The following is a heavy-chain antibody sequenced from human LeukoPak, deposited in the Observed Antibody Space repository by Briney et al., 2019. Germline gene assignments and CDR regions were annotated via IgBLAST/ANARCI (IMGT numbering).Heavy chain of an antibody. Sequence: SETLSLTCTVSGGSISSSSYYWGWIRQPPGKGLEWTGSIYYSGSAYYNPSLKSRVTISVDTSKNQFSLRLSSVTAADTAVYYCARSVSWGLLVRDDAFDIWGQGTMVTVSS. CDR1: GGSISSSSYY. CDR2: IYYSGSA. J-gene: IGHJ3*02. CDR3: ARSVSWGLLVRDDAFDI. V-gene: IGHV4-39*01. D-gene: IGHD2-21*01.